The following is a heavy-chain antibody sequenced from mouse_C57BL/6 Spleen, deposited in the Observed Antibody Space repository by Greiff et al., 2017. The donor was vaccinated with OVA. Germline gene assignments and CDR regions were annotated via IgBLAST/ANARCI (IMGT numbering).Heavy chain of an antibody. J-gene: IGHJ2*01. V-gene: IGHV1-26*01. Sequence: EVQLQQSGPELVKPGASVKISCKASGYTFTDYYMNWVKQSHGKSLEWIGDINPNNGGTSYNQKFKGKATLTVDKSSSTAYMELRSLTSEDSAVYYCARSNHHVFDYWGQGTTLTVSS. CDR2: INPNNGGT. D-gene: IGHD2-5*01. CDR3: ARSNHHVFDY. CDR1: GYTFTDYY.